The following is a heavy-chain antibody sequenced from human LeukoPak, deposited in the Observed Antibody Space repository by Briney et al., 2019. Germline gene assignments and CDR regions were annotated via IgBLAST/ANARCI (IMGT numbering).Heavy chain of an antibody. J-gene: IGHJ4*02. V-gene: IGHV1-69*05. CDR3: AIYSSSPGLYFDY. Sequence: ASVKVSCKASGGTFSSYAISWVRQAPGQGLEWMGGIIPIFGTANYAQKFQGRVTITTDESTSTAYMELSSLRSEDTAVYYCAIYSSSPGLYFDYWGQGTLVTVSS. D-gene: IGHD6-6*01. CDR1: GGTFSSYA. CDR2: IIPIFGTA.